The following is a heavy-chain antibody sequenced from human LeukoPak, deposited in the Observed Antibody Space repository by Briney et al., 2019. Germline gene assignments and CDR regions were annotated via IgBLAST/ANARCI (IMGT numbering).Heavy chain of an antibody. D-gene: IGHD3-16*01. Sequence: GGSMRLSCAASGFTFSSYGVHWVRQAPGKGLEWVGVIWYDGSNKYYADSVKGQFTISRDNSKNTLYLQMNSLRAEDTAVYYCARDRSPGGWGQGTLVTVSS. J-gene: IGHJ4*02. V-gene: IGHV3-33*01. CDR3: ARDRSPGG. CDR2: IWYDGSNK. CDR1: GFTFSSYG.